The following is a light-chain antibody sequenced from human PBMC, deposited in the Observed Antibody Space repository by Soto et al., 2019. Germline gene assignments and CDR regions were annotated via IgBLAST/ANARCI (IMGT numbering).Light chain of an antibody. Sequence: EIVLTQSPGTLSLSPVERATLSCRASQSVSSSYLAWYQQKPGQAPRLLIYGASSRATGIPDRFSGSGSGTDFTLTISRLEPEDFAVYYCQQYGSSRRTFGQGTKVDIK. J-gene: IGKJ1*01. V-gene: IGKV3-20*01. CDR2: GAS. CDR3: QQYGSSRRT. CDR1: QSVSSSY.